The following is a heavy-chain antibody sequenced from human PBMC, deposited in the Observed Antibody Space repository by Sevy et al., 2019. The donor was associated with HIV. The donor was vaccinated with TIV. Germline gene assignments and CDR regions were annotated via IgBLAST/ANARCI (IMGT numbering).Heavy chain of an antibody. V-gene: IGHV3-7*01. J-gene: IGHJ4*02. CDR1: GFTFSDYW. CDR2: INRDGSGK. CDR3: LRGGGGY. Sequence: GGSLRLSCEASGFTFSDYWMTWVRQAPGKGLEWVASINRDGSGKYYVDSVKGRFIKSSSNVKKSLVLQMNTLRVEDTAVYYCLRGGGGYWGQETLVTVSS. D-gene: IGHD5-12*01.